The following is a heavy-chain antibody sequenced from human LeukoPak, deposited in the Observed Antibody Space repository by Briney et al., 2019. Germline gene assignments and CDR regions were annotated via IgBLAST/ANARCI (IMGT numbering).Heavy chain of an antibody. CDR1: GYTFTSYY. V-gene: IGHV1-46*01. D-gene: IGHD3-22*01. J-gene: IGHJ4*02. CDR2: INPSGGST. Sequence: ASVKVSCKASGYTFTSYYMHWVRQAPGQGLEWMGIINPSGGSTSYAQKFQGRVTMTRDTSTSTVYMELSSLRSEDTAVYYCARGSQYYYDSSGYPYYFDYWGQGTLVTVSS. CDR3: ARGSQYYYDSSGYPYYFDY.